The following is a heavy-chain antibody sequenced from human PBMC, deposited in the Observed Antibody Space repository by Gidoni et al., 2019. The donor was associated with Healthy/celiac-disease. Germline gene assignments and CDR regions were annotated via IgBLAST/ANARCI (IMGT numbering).Heavy chain of an antibody. CDR1: GFTFSSYA. CDR3: ASSYEYSSSSGAFDI. Sequence: EVQLLVSGGGLVHPGGSLRLSCASSGFTFSSYAMSWVRQAPGKGLEWVSAMSGSGGSTYYADSVKGRFTISRDNSKNTLYLQMNSLRAEDTAVYYCASSYEYSSSSGAFDIWGQGTMVTVSS. V-gene: IGHV3-23*01. CDR2: MSGSGGST. D-gene: IGHD6-6*01. J-gene: IGHJ3*02.